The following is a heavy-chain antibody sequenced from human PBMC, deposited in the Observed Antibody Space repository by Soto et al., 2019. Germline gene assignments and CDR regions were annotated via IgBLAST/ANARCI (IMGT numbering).Heavy chain of an antibody. CDR1: GGTFSSYA. J-gene: IGHJ6*02. CDR3: ARATVDTAMATYYYYGMDV. V-gene: IGHV1-69*01. D-gene: IGHD5-18*01. Sequence: QVQLVQSGAEVKKPGSSVKVSCKASGGTFSSYAISWVRQAPGQGLEWMGGIIPIFGTANYAQKFQGRVTITADESTSTAYMELSSLRSEDTAVYYCARATVDTAMATYYYYGMDVWGQGTTVTVSS. CDR2: IIPIFGTA.